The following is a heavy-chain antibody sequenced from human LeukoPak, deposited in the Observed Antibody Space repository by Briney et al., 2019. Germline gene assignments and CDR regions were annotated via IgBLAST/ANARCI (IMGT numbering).Heavy chain of an antibody. Sequence: PGGSLRLSCAASGFSFSTYPMSWVRKAPGKGLDWVSAISDSGDNKQYADSVKGRFTISRDNSKNTLYLQMNNLRVEDTAVYYCAGWYDSNGYAWGQGTLVTVSS. CDR2: ISDSGDNK. CDR1: GFSFSTYP. CDR3: AGWYDSNGYA. D-gene: IGHD3-22*01. V-gene: IGHV3-23*01. J-gene: IGHJ5*02.